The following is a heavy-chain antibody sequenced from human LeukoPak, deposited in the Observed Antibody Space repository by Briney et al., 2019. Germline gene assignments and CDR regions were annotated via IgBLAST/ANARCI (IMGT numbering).Heavy chain of an antibody. CDR3: TRDRYDILTDFSSFDY. V-gene: IGHV4-4*07. J-gene: IGHJ4*02. Sequence: PSETLSLTCTASGASITSYYWSWIRQPAGKGLEWIGRFFTGGITHFNPSLKSRVTMSEDRSKNQFSLNLSSVTAADTAVYYCTRDRYDILTDFSSFDYWGQGILVTVSS. CDR2: FFTGGIT. CDR1: GASITSYY. D-gene: IGHD3-9*01.